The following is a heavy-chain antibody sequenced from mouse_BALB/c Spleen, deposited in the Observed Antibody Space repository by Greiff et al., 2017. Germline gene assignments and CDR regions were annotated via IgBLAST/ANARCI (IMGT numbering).Heavy chain of an antibody. CDR2: IYPGDGDT. D-gene: IGHD3-2*01. J-gene: IGHJ2*01. Sequence: QVQLQQSGAELVRPGSSVKISCKASGYAFSSYWMNWVQQRPGQGLEWIGQIYPGDGDTNYNGKFKGKATLTADKSSSTAYMQLSSLTSEDSAVYFCARSRQLGTLYFDYWGQGTTLTVSS. V-gene: IGHV1-80*01. CDR1: GYAFSSYW. CDR3: ARSRQLGTLYFDY.